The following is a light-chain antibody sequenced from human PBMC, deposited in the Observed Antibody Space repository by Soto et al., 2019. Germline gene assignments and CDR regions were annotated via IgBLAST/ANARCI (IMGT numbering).Light chain of an antibody. CDR1: QSVSSSY. Sequence: EIVLTQSPGTLFLSPGERATLSCRASQSVSSSYLAWYQQKPGQPPRLLIYGAFNRAAGIPARFSGSGSGTDFTLTISSLEPEDSAVYYCQQRNIWPPVTFGQGTRLEI. CDR2: GAF. J-gene: IGKJ5*01. V-gene: IGKV3D-20*02. CDR3: QQRNIWPPVT.